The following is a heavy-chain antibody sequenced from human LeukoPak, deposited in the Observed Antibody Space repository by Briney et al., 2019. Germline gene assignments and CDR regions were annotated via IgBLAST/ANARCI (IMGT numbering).Heavy chain of an antibody. D-gene: IGHD2-15*01. Sequence: ASVKVSCKASGYTFTSYAMHWVRQAPGQRLEWMGWINAGNGNTKYSQKSQGRVTITRDTSASTAYMELRSLRSDDTAVYYCARERPRSYCSGGSCYSWFDPWGQGTLVTVSS. CDR3: ARERPRSYCSGGSCYSWFDP. V-gene: IGHV1-3*01. CDR1: GYTFTSYA. CDR2: INAGNGNT. J-gene: IGHJ5*02.